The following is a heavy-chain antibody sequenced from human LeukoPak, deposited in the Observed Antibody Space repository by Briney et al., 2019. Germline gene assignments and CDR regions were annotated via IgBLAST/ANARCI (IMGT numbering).Heavy chain of an antibody. CDR2: VSPDGTNT. J-gene: IGHJ2*01. Sequence: GGSLRLSCAASGFTFDTYIMHWVRQAPGKGLEYVSAVSPDGTNTFYASSVKGRFTISRDNSRNTLFLQMGSLRAEDMAVYYCARDGANDYGDQYRYFDLWGRGTLVTVSS. CDR1: GFTFDTYI. V-gene: IGHV3-64*01. D-gene: IGHD4-17*01. CDR3: ARDGANDYGDQYRYFDL.